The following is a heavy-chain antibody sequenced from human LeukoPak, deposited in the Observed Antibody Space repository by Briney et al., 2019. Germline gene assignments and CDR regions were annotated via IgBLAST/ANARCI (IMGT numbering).Heavy chain of an antibody. D-gene: IGHD6-19*01. CDR3: ARERGGSGWSAYYYYYMDV. CDR2: IYTSGST. V-gene: IGHV4-4*07. J-gene: IGHJ6*03. CDR1: GGSISSYY. Sequence: PSETLSLTCTVSGGSISSYYWSWIRQPAGKGLEWIGRIYTSGSTNYNPSLKSRVTISVDKSKNQFSLKLSSVTAADTAVYYCARERGGSGWSAYYYYYMDVWAKGPRSPSP.